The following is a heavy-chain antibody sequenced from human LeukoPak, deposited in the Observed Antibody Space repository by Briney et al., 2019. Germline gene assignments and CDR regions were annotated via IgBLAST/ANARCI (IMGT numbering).Heavy chain of an antibody. D-gene: IGHD6-19*01. CDR3: ASSIAVAGTGLLVY. V-gene: IGHV1-18*04. J-gene: IGHJ4*02. Sequence: ASVKVSCKASGYTFTSYGISWVRQAPGQGLEWMGWISAYNGNTNYAQKLQGRVTMTTDTPTSTAYMELRSLRSDDTAVYYCASSIAVAGTGLLVYWGQGTLVTVSS. CDR2: ISAYNGNT. CDR1: GYTFTSYG.